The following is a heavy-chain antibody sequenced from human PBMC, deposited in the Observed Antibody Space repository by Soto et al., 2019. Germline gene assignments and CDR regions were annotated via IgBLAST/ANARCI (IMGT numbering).Heavy chain of an antibody. V-gene: IGHV3-30-3*01. CDR3: ARDRYFYDSRGYWTWLFDY. D-gene: IGHD3-22*01. J-gene: IGHJ4*02. Sequence: VQLVESGGGVVQPGRSLRLSCAASGFTFSDYAMHWVRQAPGKGLEWVAVISYDGSSEDYADSVRGRFTISRDNSKITLYLQMNSLRAEDTAVYYCARDRYFYDSRGYWTWLFDYWGQGTLVTVSS. CDR1: GFTFSDYA. CDR2: ISYDGSSE.